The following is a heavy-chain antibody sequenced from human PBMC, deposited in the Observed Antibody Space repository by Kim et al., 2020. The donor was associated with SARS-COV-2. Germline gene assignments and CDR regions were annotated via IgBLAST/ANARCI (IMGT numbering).Heavy chain of an antibody. CDR2: ISSSSSTI. V-gene: IGHV3-48*02. CDR3: ARGQTVTTPDGVSNYYYYYGMDV. J-gene: IGHJ6*02. CDR1: GFTFSSYS. D-gene: IGHD4-17*01. Sequence: GGSLRLSCAASGFTFSSYSMNWVRQAPGKGLEWVSYISSSSSTIYYADSVKGRFTISRDNAKNSLYLQMNSLRDEDTAVYYCARGQTVTTPDGVSNYYYYYGMDVWGQGTTVTVSS.